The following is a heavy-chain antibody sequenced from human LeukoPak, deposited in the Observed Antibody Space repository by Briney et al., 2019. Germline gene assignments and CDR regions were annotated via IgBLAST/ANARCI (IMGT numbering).Heavy chain of an antibody. V-gene: IGHV4-31*03. CDR1: GGSISSGGYY. D-gene: IGHD2-15*01. CDR3: ARVRYCRGGSCYSPYSYYYMDV. CDR2: IYYSGST. Sequence: TLSITCTVSGGSISSGGYYWSWIRQHPGKGLEWIGYIYYSGSTYYNPSLKSRVTISVDTSKNQFSLKLSSVTAADTAVYYCARVRYCRGGSCYSPYSYYYMDVSGKGTTVTVSS. J-gene: IGHJ6*03.